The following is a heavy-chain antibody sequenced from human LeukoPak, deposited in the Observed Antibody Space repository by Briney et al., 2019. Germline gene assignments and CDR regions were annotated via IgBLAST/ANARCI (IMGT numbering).Heavy chain of an antibody. CDR2: IYPGDSDT. Sequence: GESLKISCKGSGYSFTSYWIGWVRQMPGKGLEWMGIIYPGDSDTRYSPSFQGQVTISADKSISTAYLQWSSLKASDTAMYYCASPVGYSYGLDAFDIWGQGTMVTVSS. J-gene: IGHJ3*02. V-gene: IGHV5-51*01. CDR3: ASPVGYSYGLDAFDI. CDR1: GYSFTSYW. D-gene: IGHD5-18*01.